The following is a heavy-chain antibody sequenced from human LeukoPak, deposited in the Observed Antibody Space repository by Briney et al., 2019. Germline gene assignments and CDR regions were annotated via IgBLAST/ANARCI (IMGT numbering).Heavy chain of an antibody. V-gene: IGHV3-23*01. J-gene: IGHJ4*02. CDR3: AKWKYSNSGIDDY. CDR1: GFTFSSYA. CDR2: ISGSGDNT. D-gene: IGHD6-6*01. Sequence: GGSLRLSCAASGFTFSSYAMSWVRQVPGKGLEWVSVISGSGDNTYYAGSVKGRFTISRDNSKNMLYLQMNSLRAEDTAVYYCAKWKYSNSGIDDYWGQGTLVTVSS.